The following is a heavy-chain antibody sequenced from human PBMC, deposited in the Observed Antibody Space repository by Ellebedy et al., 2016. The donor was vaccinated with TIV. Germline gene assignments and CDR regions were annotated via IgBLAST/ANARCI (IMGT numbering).Heavy chain of an antibody. D-gene: IGHD3-3*01. J-gene: IGHJ6*03. Sequence: SVKVSCXASGGTLNNYVINWVRQAPGQGLEWMGGVIPIFGTANYAQKFQGRVSITADASTNTAYMELNSLRSEDTAVYYCARGAISYYFYYMDVWGKGTAVTVS. V-gene: IGHV1-69*13. CDR1: GGTLNNYV. CDR3: ARGAISYYFYYMDV. CDR2: VIPIFGTA.